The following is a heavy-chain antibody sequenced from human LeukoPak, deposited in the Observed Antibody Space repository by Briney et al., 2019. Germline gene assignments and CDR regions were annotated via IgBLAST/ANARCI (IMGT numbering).Heavy chain of an antibody. CDR2: ISASGGVT. CDR1: GFTFSNSA. Sequence: GGSPRLSCAASGFTFSNSAMNWVRQTPGKGLEWVSTISASGGVTYSADSVKGRFPISRDNSKNTLFLQMNSLRAEDTAVYYCAKDVVVQDWGQGTLVTVSS. J-gene: IGHJ4*02. CDR3: AKDVVVQD. V-gene: IGHV3-23*01. D-gene: IGHD2-2*01.